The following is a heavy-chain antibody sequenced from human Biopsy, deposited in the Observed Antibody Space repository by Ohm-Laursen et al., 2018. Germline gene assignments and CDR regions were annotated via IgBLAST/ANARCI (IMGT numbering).Heavy chain of an antibody. J-gene: IGHJ5*02. CDR2: VMPFFGTA. CDR3: ARHYYDTSGYNWFDP. Sequence: SSVKVSCNASGGTFSSYIFAWVRQAPGQRPEWTGDVMPFFGTAQYAPKLQGRVSMTADKTTYTAYMELTSLTSEDTAVYFCARHYYDTSGYNWFDPWGQGTLVTVSS. V-gene: IGHV1-69*06. D-gene: IGHD3-22*01. CDR1: GGTFSSYI.